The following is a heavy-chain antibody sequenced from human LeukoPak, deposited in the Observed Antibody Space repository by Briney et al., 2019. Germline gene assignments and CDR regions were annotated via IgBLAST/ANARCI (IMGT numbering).Heavy chain of an antibody. CDR3: SGSSRYGYFDY. CDR2: IDSDNNT. V-gene: IGHV3-53*01. J-gene: IGHJ4*02. D-gene: IGHD6-13*01. Sequence: GGSLRLSCVASGFNFSGKCMSWVRQAPGRGLEWVSIIDSDNNTYYGDSVKGRFIISRDNSKNTLFLQLNTLRAEDTAVYYCSGSSRYGYFDYWGQGTLVTVSS. CDR1: GFNFSGKC.